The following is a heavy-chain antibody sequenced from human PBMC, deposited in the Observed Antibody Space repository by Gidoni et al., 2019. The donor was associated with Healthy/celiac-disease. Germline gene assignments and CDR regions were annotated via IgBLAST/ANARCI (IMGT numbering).Heavy chain of an antibody. V-gene: IGHV4-30-4*01. CDR3: ARAAYYYDSSGYYPDY. Sequence: QVQLQELGPGLVKPSQTLSLTCTVSGGSISSGVYYWSWIRQPPGKGLEWIGYIYYSGSTYYNPSLKSRVTISVDTSKNQFSLKLSSVTAADTAVYYCARAAYYYDSSGYYPDYWGQGTLVTVSS. D-gene: IGHD3-22*01. J-gene: IGHJ4*02. CDR1: GGSISSGVYY. CDR2: IYYSGST.